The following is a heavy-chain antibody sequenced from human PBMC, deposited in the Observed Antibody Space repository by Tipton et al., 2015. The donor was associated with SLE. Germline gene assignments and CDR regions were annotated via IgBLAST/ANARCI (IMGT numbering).Heavy chain of an antibody. J-gene: IGHJ4*02. CDR3: ARDHILTGYYPYFDY. CDR2: IKEDGSEK. D-gene: IGHD3-9*01. Sequence: SLRLSCVASGFTFSSSWMNWVRLAPGKGLEWVANIKEDGSEKHYVDSVKDRLTISRDNAKNSLYLQMNSLRDEDTAVYYCARDHILTGYYPYFDYWGQGTLVTVSS. V-gene: IGHV3-7*01. CDR1: GFTFSSSW.